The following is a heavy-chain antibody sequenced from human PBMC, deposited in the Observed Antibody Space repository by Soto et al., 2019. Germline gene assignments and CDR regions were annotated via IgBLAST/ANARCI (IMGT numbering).Heavy chain of an antibody. CDR3: ARGGSTSWRGNWFDP. CDR1: AGSISSYY. V-gene: IGHV4-4*07. CDR2: IYTSGST. Sequence: ASETLSLTCTVSAGSISSYYWSWIRQPAGKGLEWIGRIYTSGSTNYSPSLKSRVTMSVDTSKNQFSLKLSSVTAEDTAVYYCARGGSTSWRGNWFDPWGQGTLVTVSS. D-gene: IGHD2-2*01. J-gene: IGHJ5*02.